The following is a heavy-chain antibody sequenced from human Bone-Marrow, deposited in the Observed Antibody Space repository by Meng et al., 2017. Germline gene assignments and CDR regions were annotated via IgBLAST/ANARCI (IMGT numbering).Heavy chain of an antibody. J-gene: IGHJ4*02. CDR1: GFTFSDYY. Sequence: GESLKISCAASGFTFSDYYMSWIRQAPGRGLEWVSYISSSGSTIYYADSVKGRFTISRDNAKNSLYLQMNSLRAEDTAVYYCARDRGYYYDSSGYYRDYWGQGTLVTVSS. V-gene: IGHV3-11*04. CDR3: ARDRGYYYDSSGYYRDY. D-gene: IGHD3-22*01. CDR2: ISSSGSTI.